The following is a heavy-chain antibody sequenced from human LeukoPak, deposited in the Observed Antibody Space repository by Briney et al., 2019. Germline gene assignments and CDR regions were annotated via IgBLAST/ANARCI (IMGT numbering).Heavy chain of an antibody. CDR2: ISSSSSTI. J-gene: IGHJ4*02. D-gene: IGHD6-13*01. Sequence: GRSLRLSCAASGFTFSSYSMNWVRQAPGKGLEWVSYISSSSSTIYYADSVKGRFTISRDNAKNSLYLQMNSLRAEDTAVYYCARDLYSSSWYPTPDYWGQGTLVTVSS. CDR1: GFTFSSYS. CDR3: ARDLYSSSWYPTPDY. V-gene: IGHV3-48*01.